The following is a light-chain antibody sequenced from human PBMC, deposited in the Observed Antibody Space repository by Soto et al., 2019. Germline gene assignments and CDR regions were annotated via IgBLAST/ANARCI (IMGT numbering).Light chain of an antibody. J-gene: IGKJ2*01. CDR3: LQDYIYPYT. CDR2: GTS. V-gene: IGKV1-6*01. Sequence: AIQMTQSPSSLSVSVGDRVTITCRASQDIRNDLGWYQQKPGKAPKLLIYGTSNLQSGVPSRLSGSGSGTDFTLTISSLQPADFAIYYCLQDYIYPYTFGQGTKLEIK. CDR1: QDIRND.